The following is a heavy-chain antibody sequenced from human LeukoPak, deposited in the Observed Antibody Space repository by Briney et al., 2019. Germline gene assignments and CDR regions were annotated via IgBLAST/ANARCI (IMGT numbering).Heavy chain of an antibody. Sequence: GGSLRLSCAASGFIFSSYWMSWVRQAPGKGLEWVANIKQDGSEKYYVDSVKGRFTISRDNAKNSLYLQMNSLRAEDTAVYYCARDGFYKYYYYYGMDVWGQGTTVTASS. CDR2: IKQDGSEK. J-gene: IGHJ6*02. CDR3: ARDGFYKYYYYYGMDV. V-gene: IGHV3-7*01. D-gene: IGHD5-24*01. CDR1: GFIFSSYW.